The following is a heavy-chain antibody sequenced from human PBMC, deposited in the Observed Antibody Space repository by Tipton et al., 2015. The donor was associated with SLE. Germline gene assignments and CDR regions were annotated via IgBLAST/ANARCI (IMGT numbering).Heavy chain of an antibody. CDR3: ARDGNDVSHDY. CDR1: GYTFTSYD. J-gene: IGHJ4*02. V-gene: IGHV1-8*02. Sequence: QSGAEVKNPGASVKVSCKTSGYTFTSYDINWVRQAAGQGLEWLGWMNPNSGNTGYAQKFQGRLSMTRSTSISTAYMELSSLRSEDTAVYYCARDGNDVSHDYWGQGTLVTVSS. D-gene: IGHD1-1*01. CDR2: MNPNSGNT.